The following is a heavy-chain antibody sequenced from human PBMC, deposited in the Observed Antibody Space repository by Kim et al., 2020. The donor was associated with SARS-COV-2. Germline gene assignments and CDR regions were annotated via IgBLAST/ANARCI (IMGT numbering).Heavy chain of an antibody. V-gene: IGHV4-59*08. D-gene: IGHD3-10*01. J-gene: IGHJ6*03. CDR1: GTPITTYY. Sequence: SETLSLTCTVSGTPITTYYWSWIRQSPGKGLEWIGSIYHNGNTKDNLSLRSRLTISIDTSKNQFSLRLRSVTAADTAVYYCSSPITFWFGGYMNVRGKGT. CDR2: IYHNGNT. CDR3: SSPITFWFGGYMNV.